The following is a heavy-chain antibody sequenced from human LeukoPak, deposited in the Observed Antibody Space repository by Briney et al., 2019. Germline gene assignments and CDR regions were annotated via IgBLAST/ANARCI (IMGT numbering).Heavy chain of an antibody. CDR2: INTNTGNP. V-gene: IGHV7-4-1*02. CDR1: GYTFTSYA. CDR3: ARGTYYYDSSGYSYFDS. D-gene: IGHD3-22*01. Sequence: ASVKVSCKASGYTFTSYAMNWVRQAPGRGLEWMGWINTNTGNPTYAQGFTGRFVFSLDTSVSTAYLQISSLKAEDTAVYYCARGTYYYDSSGYSYFDSWGQGTLVAVSS. J-gene: IGHJ4*02.